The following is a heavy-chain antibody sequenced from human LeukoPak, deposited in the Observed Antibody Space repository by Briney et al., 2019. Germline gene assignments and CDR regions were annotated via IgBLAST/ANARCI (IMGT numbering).Heavy chain of an antibody. CDR2: ISGSGGST. CDR3: AKSGALLLWFGELLDYFDY. CDR1: GFTFSSYA. V-gene: IGHV3-23*01. D-gene: IGHD3-10*01. Sequence: HPGGSLRLSCAASGFTFSSYAMSWGRQAPGKGLEWVSAISGSGGSTYYADSVKGRFTISRDNSKNTLYLQMNSLRAEDTAVYYCAKSGALLLWFGELLDYFDYWGQGTLVTVSS. J-gene: IGHJ4*02.